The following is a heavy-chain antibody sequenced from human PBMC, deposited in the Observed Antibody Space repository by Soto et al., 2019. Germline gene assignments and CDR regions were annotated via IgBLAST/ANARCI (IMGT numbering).Heavy chain of an antibody. CDR3: ARQVSCISTSCYDI. V-gene: IGHV5-51*01. CDR2: ISPGDSRT. CDR1: GNSFTTYW. D-gene: IGHD2-2*01. Sequence: PGESLKISCKDSGNSFTTYWIAWVRQMPGKGLEWMGIISPGDSRTTYSPSFQGQVTISADKSISTAYLQWSSLKASDTAMYYCARQVSCISTSCYDIWGQGTMVT. J-gene: IGHJ3*02.